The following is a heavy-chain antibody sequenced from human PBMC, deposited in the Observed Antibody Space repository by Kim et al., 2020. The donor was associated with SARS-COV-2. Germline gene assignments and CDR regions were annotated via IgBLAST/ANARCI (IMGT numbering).Heavy chain of an antibody. Sequence: GGSLRLSCAAFGFTFNNYGMSWVRQAPGKGLEWVSAISGSGGSTYYADSVKGRFTISRDSSKNTLYLQMSSLRAEDTAVYYCAKVHGGTMVRALTYAMDVWGQGTTVTVSS. CDR2: ISGSGGST. CDR1: GFTFNNYG. D-gene: IGHD3-10*01. V-gene: IGHV3-23*01. CDR3: AKVHGGTMVRALTYAMDV. J-gene: IGHJ6*02.